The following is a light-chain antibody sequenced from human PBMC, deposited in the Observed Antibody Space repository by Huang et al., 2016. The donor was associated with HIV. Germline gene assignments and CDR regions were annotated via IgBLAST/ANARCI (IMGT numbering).Light chain of an antibody. CDR3: QQTSSVPLT. CDR1: QTISTL. J-gene: IGKJ4*01. V-gene: IGKV1-39*01. CDR2: AAS. Sequence: DIQMTQSPSSLSASVGDRISITCRASQTISTLLNWYQQQPGKVPRLLIYAASKLQSGVSSRCSGTGSGTHFTLTVTGLQPDDFATYFCQQTSSVPLTFGGGTRVE.